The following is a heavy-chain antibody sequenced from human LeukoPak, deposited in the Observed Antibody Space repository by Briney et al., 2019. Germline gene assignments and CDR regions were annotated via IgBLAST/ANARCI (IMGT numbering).Heavy chain of an antibody. J-gene: IGHJ4*02. CDR3: ARYSYDSGGYFFEY. CDR2: INHSGST. V-gene: IGHV4-34*01. CDR1: GGSFSGYY. D-gene: IGHD3-22*01. Sequence: SETLSLTCAVYGGSFSGYYWSWIRQPPGKGLEWLGEINHSGSTNYNPSLKSRVTISVDTSKNQFSLKLSSVTAADTAVYYCARYSYDSGGYFFEYWGQGTLVTVSS.